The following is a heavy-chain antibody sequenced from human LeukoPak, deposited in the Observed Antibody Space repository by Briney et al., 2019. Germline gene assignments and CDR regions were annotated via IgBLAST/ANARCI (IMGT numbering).Heavy chain of an antibody. J-gene: IGHJ4*02. Sequence: GGSLRLSCAASGFTFRSYGMHWVRQAPGKGLEWVAVILYDGTNRNYADSVKGRFTISRDNSKNTLYLQMDSLRVEDTAVYYCAKQTYNTGYYDHWGQGTLVTVSS. CDR1: GFTFRSYG. V-gene: IGHV3-30*18. CDR3: AKQTYNTGYYDH. CDR2: ILYDGTNR. D-gene: IGHD1-14*01.